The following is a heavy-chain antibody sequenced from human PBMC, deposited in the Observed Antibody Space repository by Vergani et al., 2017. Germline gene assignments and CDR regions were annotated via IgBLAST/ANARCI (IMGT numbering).Heavy chain of an antibody. J-gene: IGHJ5*02. Sequence: QVQLQQWGAGLLKPSETLSLTCAVYGGSFSGYYWSWIRQPPGKWLEWIGEINHSGSTKYNPSLKRRVTISVDTSKNQFSLKLRSVTAADTAVYYCARRGVLRFLEWLLYYNCFDPWGQGTLVTGSS. V-gene: IGHV4-34*01. D-gene: IGHD3-3*01. CDR3: ARRGVLRFLEWLLYYNCFDP. CDR1: GGSFSGYY. CDR2: INHSGST.